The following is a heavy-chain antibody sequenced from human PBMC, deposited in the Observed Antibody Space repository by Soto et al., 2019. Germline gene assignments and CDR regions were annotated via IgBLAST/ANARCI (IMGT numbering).Heavy chain of an antibody. V-gene: IGHV3-74*01. CDR2: INSDGSST. D-gene: IGHD2-15*01. J-gene: IGHJ4*02. Sequence: EVQLVESGGGLVQPGGSLRLSCAASGFTFSSYWMHWVRQAPGKGLVWVSRINSDGSSTSYADSVKGRFTISRDNAKNTLYLQMNSLRAEDTAVYYCVRTIVVVAAATREDYWGQGTLVTVSS. CDR1: GFTFSSYW. CDR3: VRTIVVVAAATREDY.